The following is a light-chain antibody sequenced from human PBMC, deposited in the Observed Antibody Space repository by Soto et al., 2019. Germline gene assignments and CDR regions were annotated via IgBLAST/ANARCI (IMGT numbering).Light chain of an antibody. V-gene: IGLV2-8*01. J-gene: IGLJ1*01. CDR3: SSGGV. CDR1: SSDVGGYNY. Sequence: QSALTQPPSASGSPGQSVTISCTGTSSDVGGYNYVSWYQQHPGKAPKLMIYEVSKRPSGVPDRFSGSKSGNTASLTVSGLQAEDEADYYCSSGGVFGTGTKLTVL. CDR2: EVS.